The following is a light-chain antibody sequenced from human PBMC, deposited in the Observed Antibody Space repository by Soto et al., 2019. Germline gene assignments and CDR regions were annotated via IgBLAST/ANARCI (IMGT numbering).Light chain of an antibody. CDR3: SSYAGSSTFAYV. J-gene: IGLJ1*01. CDR2: EGS. Sequence: QSVLTQPASVSGSPGQSITISCTGTSSDVGSYNLVSWYQQHPGKAPKLMIYEGSKRPSGVSNRFSGSKSGNTASLTISGLQAEDEADYYCSSYAGSSTFAYVFGTGTKVTVL. CDR1: SSDVGSYNL. V-gene: IGLV2-23*03.